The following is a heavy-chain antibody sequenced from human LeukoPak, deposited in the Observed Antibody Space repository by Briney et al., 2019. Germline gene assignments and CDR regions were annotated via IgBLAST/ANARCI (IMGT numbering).Heavy chain of an antibody. CDR2: ISAYNGNT. CDR3: ARDSQVVSAAYYYYGMDV. D-gene: IGHD2-2*01. V-gene: IGHV1-18*01. CDR1: GYTFTSYG. J-gene: IGHJ6*02. Sequence: ASVKVSCKASGYTFTSYGISWVRQAPGQGLEWMGWISAYNGNTNYAQKLQGRVTMTTDTSTSTAYMELRSLRSDDTAVYYCARDSQVVSAAYYYYGMDVWGQGTTVTVSS.